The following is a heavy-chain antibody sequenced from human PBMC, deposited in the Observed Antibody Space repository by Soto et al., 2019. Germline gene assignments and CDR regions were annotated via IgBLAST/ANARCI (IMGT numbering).Heavy chain of an antibody. V-gene: IGHV3-66*01. J-gene: IGHJ6*04. CDR2: IQSGGTT. Sequence: EVQLVESGGGLVQPGGSLRLSCAASGFTVSSKYMTWVRQAPGKGLEWVSLIQSGGTTYYADSVKSRFTISRDTPQNTLYLQIGSLRVEDTAVYYCARDDVLCDGGRCYGIALVVWGKVTTVTVSS. CDR3: ARDDVLCDGGRCYGIALVV. CDR1: GFTVSSKY. D-gene: IGHD2-15*01.